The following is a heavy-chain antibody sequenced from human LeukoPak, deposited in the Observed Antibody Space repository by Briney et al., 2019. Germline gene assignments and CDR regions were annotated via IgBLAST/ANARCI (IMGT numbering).Heavy chain of an antibody. CDR1: GDSISSSC. CDR3: AKDGRTYPV. V-gene: IGHV4-59*01. D-gene: IGHD5-24*01. J-gene: IGHJ6*04. CDR2: IYNSANT. Sequence: SETLSLTCSVSGDSISSSCWSWIRQPPGKGLEWIGNIYNSANTNYNPSLKSRVTISLDTSKNQFYLTLSSVTAADTAVYYCAKDGRTYPVWGKGTTVTVSS.